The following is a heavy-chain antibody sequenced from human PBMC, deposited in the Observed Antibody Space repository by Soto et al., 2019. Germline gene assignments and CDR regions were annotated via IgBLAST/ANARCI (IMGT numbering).Heavy chain of an antibody. CDR1: GFTFSSYA. V-gene: IGHV3-23*01. CDR3: AKDFHSWYSSSSHCLDY. J-gene: IGHJ4*02. D-gene: IGHD6-6*01. CDR2: ISGSGGST. Sequence: GGSLRLSCAASGFTFSSYAMSWVRQAPGKGLEWVSAISGSGGSTYYADSVKGRFTISRDNSKNTLYLQMNSLRAEDTAVYYCAKDFHSWYSSSSHCLDYWGQGTLVTVSS.